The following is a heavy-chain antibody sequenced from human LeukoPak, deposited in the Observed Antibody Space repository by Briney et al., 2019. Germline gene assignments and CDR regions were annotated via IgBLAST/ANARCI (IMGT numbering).Heavy chain of an antibody. J-gene: IGHJ4*02. Sequence: ASVKVSCKASGYTFTGYYMHWARQAPGQGLEWMGWINPNSGGTNYAQKFQGRVTMTRDTSISTAYMELSRLRSDDTAVYYCARAGYSSGWYSDYWGQGTLVTVSS. CDR2: INPNSGGT. CDR1: GYTFTGYY. D-gene: IGHD6-19*01. V-gene: IGHV1-2*02. CDR3: ARAGYSSGWYSDY.